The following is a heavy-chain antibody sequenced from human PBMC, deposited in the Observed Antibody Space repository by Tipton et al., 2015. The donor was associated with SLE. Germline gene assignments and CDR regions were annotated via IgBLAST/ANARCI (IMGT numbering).Heavy chain of an antibody. CDR3: ARAVTRGLYWYFDL. J-gene: IGHJ2*01. D-gene: IGHD4/OR15-4a*01. Sequence: QSGAEVKNPGASVKVSCKASAYTFTTYSISWVRQAPGQGLEWMGWISTYNGNTNYAQKLQGRVTMTTDTSTSTAYMELRSLRSDDPAVYYCARAVTRGLYWYFDLWGRGTLVTVSS. CDR2: ISTYNGNT. V-gene: IGHV1-18*01. CDR1: AYTFTTYS.